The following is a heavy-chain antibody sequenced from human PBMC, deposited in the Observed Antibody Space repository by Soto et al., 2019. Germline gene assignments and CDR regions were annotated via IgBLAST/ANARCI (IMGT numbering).Heavy chain of an antibody. D-gene: IGHD2-15*01. J-gene: IGHJ6*03. CDR3: ARKLSAYYYLDL. CDR2: IYPGDSDT. Sequence: GAYLKVSCKVSGYRFTSYWIGWLRQRPGKGLEWMGVIYPGDSDTRYSPSFEGQVTISVDKSISTAYLQWSSLKASDTAIYYCARKLSAYYYLDLWRRGTTVTVAS. V-gene: IGHV5-51*01. CDR1: GYRFTSYW.